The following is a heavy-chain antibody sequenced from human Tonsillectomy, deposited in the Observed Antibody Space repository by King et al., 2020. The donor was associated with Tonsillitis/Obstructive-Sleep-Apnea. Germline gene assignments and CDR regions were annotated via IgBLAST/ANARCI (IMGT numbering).Heavy chain of an antibody. CDR1: GGSINNNNYY. CDR3: ARRGIAVAGKIFDY. D-gene: IGHD6-19*01. V-gene: IGHV4-39*01. Sequence: MQLQESGPGLVKPSETLSLTCTVSGGSINNNNYYWGWIRQPPGKGLEWIGTIYYSGTTYYNPSLKSRVTISVDTSKNQFSLKLSSLTAADTAGYYCARRGIAVAGKIFDYWGQGTLVTVSS. CDR2: IYYSGTT. J-gene: IGHJ4*02.